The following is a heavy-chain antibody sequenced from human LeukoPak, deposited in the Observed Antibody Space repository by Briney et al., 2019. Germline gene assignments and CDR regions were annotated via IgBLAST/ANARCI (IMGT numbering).Heavy chain of an antibody. CDR3: ARVGCSGGSCYRYFDP. CDR1: GGSFSGYY. J-gene: IGHJ2*01. V-gene: IGHV4-34*01. CDR2: INHSGST. Sequence: PSETLSLTCAVYGGSFSGYYWSWIRQPPGKGLEWIGEINHSGSTNYNPSLKSRVTISVDTSKNQFSLKLSSVTAADTAVYYCARVGCSGGSCYRYFDPWGRGTLVTVSS. D-gene: IGHD2-15*01.